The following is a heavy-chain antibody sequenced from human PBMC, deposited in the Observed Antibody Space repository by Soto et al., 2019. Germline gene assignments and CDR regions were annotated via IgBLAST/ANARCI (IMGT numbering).Heavy chain of an antibody. CDR2: ISYDGSNK. Sequence: QVQLVESGGGVVQPGRSLRLSCAASGFTFSSYAMHWVRQAPGKGLEWVAVISYDGSNKYYADSVKGRFTISRDNSKNTLYLQMNSLRAEDTAVYYCARAYYRFNSGYGFSMDVWGQGTTVTVS. CDR1: GFTFSSYA. CDR3: ARAYYRFNSGYGFSMDV. J-gene: IGHJ6*02. V-gene: IGHV3-30-3*01. D-gene: IGHD5-12*01.